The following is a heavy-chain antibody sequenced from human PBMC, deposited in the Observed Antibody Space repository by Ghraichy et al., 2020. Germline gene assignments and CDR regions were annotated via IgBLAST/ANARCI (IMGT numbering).Heavy chain of an antibody. CDR3: TRDRPLDY. Sequence: LRLSCATSGFTFGDYAMAWVRQAPGKGLEWVGFIRSKVDGETTEYAASVKGRFTISRDDSKSIAYLQMNSLKPEDTAVYYCTRDRPLDYWGQGTLVTV. CDR2: IRSKVDGETT. V-gene: IGHV3-49*04. J-gene: IGHJ4*02. CDR1: GFTFGDYA.